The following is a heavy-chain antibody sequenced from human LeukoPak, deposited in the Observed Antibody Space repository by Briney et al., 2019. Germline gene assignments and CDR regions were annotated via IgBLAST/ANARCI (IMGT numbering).Heavy chain of an antibody. CDR1: GFTFSSYE. Sequence: GGSLRLSCAASGFTFSSYEMNWVRQAPGKGLEWVSYISSSGSTIYYADSVKGRFTISRDNAKNSLYLQMNSLRAEDTAVYYCAKRVGSGYTSGWYIFDYWGQGTLVTVSS. CDR2: ISSSGSTI. V-gene: IGHV3-48*03. D-gene: IGHD6-19*01. CDR3: AKRVGSGYTSGWYIFDY. J-gene: IGHJ4*02.